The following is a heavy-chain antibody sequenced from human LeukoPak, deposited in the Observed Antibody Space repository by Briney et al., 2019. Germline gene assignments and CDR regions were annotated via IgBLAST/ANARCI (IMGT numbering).Heavy chain of an antibody. V-gene: IGHV3-7*01. D-gene: IGHD3-22*01. J-gene: IGHJ4*02. CDR2: IKQDGSEK. CDR3: AKDPRSNYYDSSGYYLGYFDY. Sequence: PGGSLRLSCAASGFTFSSYWMSWVRQAPGKGLEWVANIKQDGSEKYYVDSVKGRFTISRDNAKNSLYLQMNSLRAEDTAVYYCAKDPRSNYYDSSGYYLGYFDYWGQGTLVTVSS. CDR1: GFTFSSYW.